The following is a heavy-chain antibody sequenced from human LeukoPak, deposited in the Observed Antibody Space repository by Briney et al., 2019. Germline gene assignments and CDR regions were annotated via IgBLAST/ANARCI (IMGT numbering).Heavy chain of an antibody. J-gene: IGHJ4*02. CDR2: INSDGSST. CDR1: GFTFSSYW. CDR3: AKEFGTFDY. Sequence: GGSLRLSCAASGFTFSSYWMHWVRQVPGGGLVWVSRINSDGSSTNYAGSVKGRFTISRDNSKNTLYLQMNSLRAEDTAVYYCAKEFGTFDYWGQGTLVTVSS. D-gene: IGHD3-10*01. V-gene: IGHV3-74*01.